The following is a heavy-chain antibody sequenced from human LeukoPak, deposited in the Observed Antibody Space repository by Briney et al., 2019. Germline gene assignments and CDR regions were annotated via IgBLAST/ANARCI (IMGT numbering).Heavy chain of an antibody. CDR1: GFTFSAYY. CDR2: ISLTGDTI. Sequence: PGGSLRLSCAASGFTFSAYYISWIRQAPGQGLEWVSYISLTGDTIYYADSVKGRFTISRDNAKNSLYLQMNSLRAEDTAVYYCARGHYGLDVWGQGTTVTVSS. J-gene: IGHJ6*02. V-gene: IGHV3-11*01. CDR3: ARGHYGLDV.